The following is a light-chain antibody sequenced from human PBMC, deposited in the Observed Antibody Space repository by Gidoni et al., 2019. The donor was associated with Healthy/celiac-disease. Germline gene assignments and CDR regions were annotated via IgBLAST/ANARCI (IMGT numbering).Light chain of an antibody. CDR3: QHQRT. Sequence: DIHMTQSPSTLSASVGHRVTISCRASQRISSWLTWYQQKPGKAPKPLIYQASSLESGFPSRFSGSGSGTEFTLTISSLQPDDFATYYCQHQRTFXQXTKVEIK. CDR1: QRISSW. CDR2: QAS. V-gene: IGKV1-5*03. J-gene: IGKJ1*01.